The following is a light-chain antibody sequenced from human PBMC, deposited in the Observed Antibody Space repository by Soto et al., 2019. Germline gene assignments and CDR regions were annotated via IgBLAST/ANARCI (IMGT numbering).Light chain of an antibody. Sequence: QSVLTQPPSASGTPGQRVTISCSGSSSNIGSNSVNWYQQLPGTAPKLLMYSSNQRPSGVPDRFSGSKSGTSASLAISGLQSEDEADYYCAAWDDSLNCVVFGGGTKVTVL. CDR2: SSN. V-gene: IGLV1-44*01. CDR1: SSNIGSNS. CDR3: AAWDDSLNCVV. J-gene: IGLJ2*01.